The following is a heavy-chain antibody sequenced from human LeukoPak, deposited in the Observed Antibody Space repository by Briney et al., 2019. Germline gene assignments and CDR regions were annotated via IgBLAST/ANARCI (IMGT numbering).Heavy chain of an antibody. J-gene: IGHJ4*02. V-gene: IGHV1-8*01. CDR2: MSPNSGDT. CDR1: GYTFTSYD. Sequence: ASVKVSCKASGYTFTSYDFNWVRQATGQRPEWMGWMSPNSGDTGCAQKFQDRVTMTRNTSISTAYMELSSLRSDDTAVYYCARGPPNWGYDYWGPGTLVTVSS. CDR3: ARGPPNWGYDY. D-gene: IGHD7-27*01.